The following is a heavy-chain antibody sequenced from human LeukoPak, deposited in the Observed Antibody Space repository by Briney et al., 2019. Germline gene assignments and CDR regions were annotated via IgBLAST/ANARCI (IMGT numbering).Heavy chain of an antibody. D-gene: IGHD6-13*01. V-gene: IGHV1-3*01. J-gene: IGHJ4*02. CDR3: ARVVIAAAGTLDY. CDR1: GYTFTSYA. CDR2: INAGNGNT. Sequence: ASVTVSCKASGYTFTSYAMHGVRQAPGQRVEGMGWINAGNGNTKYSQKFQGRVTITRDTSASTAYMELSSLRSEDTAVYYCARVVIAAAGTLDYWGQGTLVTVSS.